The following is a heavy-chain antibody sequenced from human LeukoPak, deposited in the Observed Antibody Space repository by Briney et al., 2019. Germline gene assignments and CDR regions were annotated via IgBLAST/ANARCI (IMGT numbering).Heavy chain of an antibody. Sequence: ASVKVSCKASGYTFTIYDINWVRQATGQGLEWMGWMNPNSGNTGYAQKFQGRVTITRNTSISKDYMEMSSLRSEDTAVYYCARVIRRGGDAVNYWGQGTLVTVSS. J-gene: IGHJ4*02. CDR2: MNPNSGNT. CDR1: GYTFTIYD. D-gene: IGHD6-19*01. CDR3: ARVIRRGGDAVNY. V-gene: IGHV1-8*03.